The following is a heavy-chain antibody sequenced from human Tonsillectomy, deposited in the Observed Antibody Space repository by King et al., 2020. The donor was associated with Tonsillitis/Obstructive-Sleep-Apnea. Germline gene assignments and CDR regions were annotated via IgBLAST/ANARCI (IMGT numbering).Heavy chain of an antibody. V-gene: IGHV1-18*01. J-gene: IGHJ4*02. Sequence: QLVQSGAEVKKPGASVKVSCKASGYTFTSYGISWVRQTPGQGLEWMGWISAYNGNTNYAQKLQGRVTMTTDTSTSTAYMELRSLRSDDTAVYYCARDSMSHYYDSSGYYTFEYWGQGTLVTVSS. CDR3: ARDSMSHYYDSSGYYTFEY. CDR1: GYTFTSYG. D-gene: IGHD3-22*01. CDR2: ISAYNGNT.